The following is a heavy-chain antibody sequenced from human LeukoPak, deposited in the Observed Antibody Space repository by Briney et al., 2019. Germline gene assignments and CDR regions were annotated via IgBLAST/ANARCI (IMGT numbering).Heavy chain of an antibody. D-gene: IGHD3-10*01. CDR3: AKYFTSGSYYKLPH. Sequence: GGSLRLSCVASGFTFSSHAMSWVRQAPGKGLEWVSTTSGSGAYTYYADSVKGRFTISRDNSKNTLYLQMNSLRAEDTAVYYCAKYFTSGSYYKLPHWGQGTLVTVSS. CDR2: TSGSGAYT. CDR1: GFTFSSHA. J-gene: IGHJ1*01. V-gene: IGHV3-23*01.